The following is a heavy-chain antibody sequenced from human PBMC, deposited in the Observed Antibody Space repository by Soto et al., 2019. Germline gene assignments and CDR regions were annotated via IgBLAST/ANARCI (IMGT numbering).Heavy chain of an antibody. V-gene: IGHV1-8*01. CDR2: MNPNSGNT. CDR3: ARTAIGFPDYCYMDV. CDR1: GYTFTSYD. Sequence: QVPLVQSGAEVKKPGASVKVSCKASGYTFTSYDINWVRQATGQGIEWMGWMNPNSGNTGYAQKFQGRVTMTRNTSISTAHMELSSLRSEDTAVYYCARTAIGFPDYCYMDVWGKGTTVTVSS. D-gene: IGHD2-21*01. J-gene: IGHJ6*03.